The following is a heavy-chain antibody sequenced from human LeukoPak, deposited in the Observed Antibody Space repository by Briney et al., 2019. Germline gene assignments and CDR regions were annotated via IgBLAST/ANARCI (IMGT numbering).Heavy chain of an antibody. CDR1: GFTFSSYA. CDR2: ISYDGSNK. CDR3: AKRGPGSPQSGKYYFDY. V-gene: IGHV3-30*04. D-gene: IGHD3-10*01. J-gene: IGHJ4*02. Sequence: GGSLRLSCAASGFTFSSYAMHWVRQAPGKGLEWVAVISYDGSNKYYADSVKGRFTISRDNSKNTLYLQMNSLRAEDTAVYYCAKRGPGSPQSGKYYFDYWAREPWSPSPQ.